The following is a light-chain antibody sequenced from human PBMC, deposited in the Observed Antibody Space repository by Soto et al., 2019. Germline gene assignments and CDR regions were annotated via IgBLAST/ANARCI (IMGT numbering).Light chain of an antibody. CDR1: QSVSNTY. Sequence: EIVLTQSPGTLSLSPGERATLSCRAGQSVSNTYLAWYQQKPGQAPRLLIYGASNRATGIPDRFSGSGSGTDFTLTISRLEPEDFAVYYCQQYNNWPRTFGQGTKVDIK. CDR2: GAS. V-gene: IGKV3-20*01. CDR3: QQYNNWPRT. J-gene: IGKJ1*01.